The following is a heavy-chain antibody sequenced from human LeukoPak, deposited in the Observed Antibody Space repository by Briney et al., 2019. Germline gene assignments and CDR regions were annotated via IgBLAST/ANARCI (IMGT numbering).Heavy chain of an antibody. CDR2: ISNSGGYT. Sequence: GGSLRLSCAASGFTFSSSAMSWVRQAPGKGLEWVSAISNSGGYTYYADSVQGRFTISRDNSKSTLCLQMNSLRVEDTAVYFCARGYSSSSDDFDYWGQGALVAVSS. D-gene: IGHD6-13*01. CDR1: GFTFSSSA. J-gene: IGHJ4*02. V-gene: IGHV3-23*01. CDR3: ARGYSSSSDDFDY.